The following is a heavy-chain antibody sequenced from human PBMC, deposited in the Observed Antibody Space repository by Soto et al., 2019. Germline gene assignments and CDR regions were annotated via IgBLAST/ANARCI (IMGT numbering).Heavy chain of an antibody. J-gene: IGHJ4*02. D-gene: IGHD1-26*01. CDR2: IWYDGSNK. V-gene: IGHV3-33*01. Sequence: HPGGSLRLSCAASGFTFSDYGMHWVRQAPGKGLEWVAVIWYDGSNKYYADSVKGRFTISRDNSKNTLYLQMNSLRAEDTAVYYCARDQDGGSYSVAMWGQGTLVTVSS. CDR1: GFTFSDYG. CDR3: ARDQDGGSYSVAM.